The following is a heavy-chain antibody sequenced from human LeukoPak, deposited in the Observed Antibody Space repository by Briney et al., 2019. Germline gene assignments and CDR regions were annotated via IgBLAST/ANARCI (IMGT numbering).Heavy chain of an antibody. CDR2: ISAYNGNT. CDR1: GYTFTSYG. D-gene: IGHD6-6*01. CDR3: ARDGKPSIAARPNWFDP. J-gene: IGHJ5*02. Sequence: ASVKVSCKASGYTFTSYGISWVRQAPGQGLEWMGWISAYNGNTNYAQKLQGRVTMTTDTSTSTAYMELRSLRSDDTAVYCCARDGKPSIAARPNWFDPWGQGTLVTVSS. V-gene: IGHV1-18*01.